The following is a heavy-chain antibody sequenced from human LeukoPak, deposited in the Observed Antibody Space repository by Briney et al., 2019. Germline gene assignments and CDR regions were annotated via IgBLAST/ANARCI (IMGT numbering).Heavy chain of an antibody. CDR3: AKTGNPATGDY. CDR2: IYSGGYT. Sequence: GGPLRLSCAASGFTVSSNYMSWVRQAPGKGLEWVSVIYSGGYTYYADSVKGRFTISRDSSKNTLYLQMNSLRAEDAAVYYCAKTGNPATGDYWGQGTLVTVSS. J-gene: IGHJ4*02. D-gene: IGHD1-1*01. V-gene: IGHV3-53*01. CDR1: GFTVSSNY.